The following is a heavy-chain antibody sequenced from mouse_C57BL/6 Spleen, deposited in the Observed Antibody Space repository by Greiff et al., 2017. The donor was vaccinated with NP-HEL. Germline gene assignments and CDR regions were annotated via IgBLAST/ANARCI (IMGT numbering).Heavy chain of an antibody. J-gene: IGHJ1*03. V-gene: IGHV1-66*01. CDR2: IYPGSGNT. D-gene: IGHD2-3*01. CDR3: AGGYYEYFDV. Sequence: QVQLQQSGPELVKPGASVKISCKASGYSFTSYYIHWVKQRPGQGLEWIGWIYPGSGNTKYNEKFKGKATLTADTSSSTAYMQLSSLTSEDSAVYYCAGGYYEYFDVWGTGTTVTVSS. CDR1: GYSFTSYY.